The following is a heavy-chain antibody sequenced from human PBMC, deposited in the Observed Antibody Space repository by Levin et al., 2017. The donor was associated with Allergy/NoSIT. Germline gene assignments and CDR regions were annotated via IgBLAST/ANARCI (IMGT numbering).Heavy chain of an antibody. V-gene: IGHV3-13*01. Sequence: GESLKISCAASGFTFSSYDMHWVRQATGKGLEWVSAIGTAGDTYYPGSVKGRFTISRENAKNSLYLQMNSLRAGDTAVYYCARDRNGVFDYWGQGTLVTVSS. D-gene: IGHD1-1*01. CDR3: ARDRNGVFDY. J-gene: IGHJ4*02. CDR1: GFTFSSYD. CDR2: IGTAGDT.